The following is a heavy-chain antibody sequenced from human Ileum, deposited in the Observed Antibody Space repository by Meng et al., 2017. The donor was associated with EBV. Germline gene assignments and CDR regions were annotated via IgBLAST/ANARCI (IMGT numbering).Heavy chain of an antibody. Sequence: EVQLVGSGGALVPPGGSLRLSCAASGFTFSTYWMHWVRQAPGKGLVWISRINENGRTTTYADSVKGRFTISRDNTKNTLYLQMNSLRAEDTAVYFCSRDLAGPYDDWGQGTLVTVSS. CDR1: GFTFSTYW. CDR2: INENGRTT. J-gene: IGHJ4*02. V-gene: IGHV3-74*01. CDR3: SRDLAGPYDD.